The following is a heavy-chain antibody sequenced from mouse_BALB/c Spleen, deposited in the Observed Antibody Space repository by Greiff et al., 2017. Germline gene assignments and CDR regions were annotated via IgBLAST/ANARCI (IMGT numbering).Heavy chain of an antibody. J-gene: IGHJ4*01. CDR2: INPYNDGT. D-gene: IGHD2-1*01. CDR1: GYTFTSYV. CDR3: ARNKNGNYFYAMDY. V-gene: IGHV1-14*01. Sequence: EVQLQQSGPELVKPGASVKMSCKASGYTFTSYVMHWVKQKPGQGLEWIGYINPYNDGTKYNEKFKGKATLTSDKSSSTAYMELSSLTSEDSAVYYCARNKNGNYFYAMDYWGQGTSVTVSS.